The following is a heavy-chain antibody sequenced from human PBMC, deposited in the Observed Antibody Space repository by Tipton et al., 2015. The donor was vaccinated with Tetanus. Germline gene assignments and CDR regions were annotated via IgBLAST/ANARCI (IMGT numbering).Heavy chain of an antibody. J-gene: IGHJ4*02. CDR3: TRNSRSGSGFDS. CDR2: IYNTWST. Sequence: TLSLTCTVSGGSISGYYWSWIRQPPGKGLEWIGQIYNTWSTNYNPSLKGRVTISIDPSKNQFSLQMTSLTAAGTAVYYCTRNSRSGSGFDSWSQGTLVTVSS. CDR1: GGSISGYY. D-gene: IGHD2/OR15-2a*01. V-gene: IGHV4-59*01.